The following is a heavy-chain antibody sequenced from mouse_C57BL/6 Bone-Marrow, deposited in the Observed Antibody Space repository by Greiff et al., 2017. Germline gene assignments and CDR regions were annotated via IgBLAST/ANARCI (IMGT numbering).Heavy chain of an antibody. Sequence: VQLQQSGAELVKPGASVKLSCKASGYTFTSYWMQWVKQRPGQGLEWIGEIDPSDSCTNYNQKFKGKATLTVDTSSSTAYMQLSSLTSEDSAVYYCASRGALGDDWGQGTTLTVSS. CDR2: IDPSDSCT. CDR3: ASRGALGDD. J-gene: IGHJ2*01. CDR1: GYTFTSYW. V-gene: IGHV1-50*01. D-gene: IGHD3-3*01.